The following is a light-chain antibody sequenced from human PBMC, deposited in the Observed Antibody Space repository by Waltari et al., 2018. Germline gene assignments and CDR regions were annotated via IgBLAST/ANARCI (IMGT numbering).Light chain of an antibody. Sequence: QSVLTQPPSTSGTPGQRVTISCSGSDSNMGGNTVNGYQQVPGTAPKLLIYSKDLRPSGVPDRISGCKSSTSAALAITGLLSEDEAGYYCAAWDDRLNCLIFGGGTRLTVL. CDR3: AAWDDRLNCLI. V-gene: IGLV1-44*01. CDR2: SKD. J-gene: IGLJ2*01. CDR1: DSNMGGNT.